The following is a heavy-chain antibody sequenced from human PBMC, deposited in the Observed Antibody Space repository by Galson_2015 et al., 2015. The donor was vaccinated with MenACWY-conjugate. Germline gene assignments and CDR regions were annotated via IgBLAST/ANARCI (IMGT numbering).Heavy chain of an antibody. J-gene: IGHJ6*04. D-gene: IGHD1-20*01. Sequence: SLRLSCAASGFTFSNYDMHWVREERGKGLEWVSGISTGGDTYYSGSVKGRFTISRENAKNSLYLQMDSLRPGDTAIYYCVRGFLSRDKWNGLGLDVWGKGTTVLVSS. CDR2: ISTGGDT. CDR1: GFTFSNYD. CDR3: VRGFLSRDKWNGLGLDV. V-gene: IGHV3-13*01.